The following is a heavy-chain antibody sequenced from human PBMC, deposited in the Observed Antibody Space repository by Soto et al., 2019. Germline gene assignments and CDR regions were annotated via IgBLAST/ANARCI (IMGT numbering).Heavy chain of an antibody. CDR1: GYTFTGYY. D-gene: IGHD1-20*01. V-gene: IGHV1-2*02. Sequence: ASVKVSCTASGYTFTGYYMHWVRQAPGQGLEWMGWINPNSGGTNYAQKFQGRVTMTRDTSISTAYMELSRLRSDDTAVYYCARASLTGIYYYYGMDVWGQGTTVTVSS. CDR3: ARASLTGIYYYYGMDV. J-gene: IGHJ6*02. CDR2: INPNSGGT.